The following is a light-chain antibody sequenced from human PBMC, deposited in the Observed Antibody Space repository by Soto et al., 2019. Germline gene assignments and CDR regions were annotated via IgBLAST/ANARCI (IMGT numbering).Light chain of an antibody. Sequence: QSVLPQPPSVSAAPGQKVTISCSGSSSNIGNNYVSWYQQLPGTAPKLLIYDNIKRPSGIPDRFSGSKSGTSATLGITGLQTGDEADYYCGTWDSSLSAVVFGGGTKLTVL. CDR3: GTWDSSLSAVV. CDR2: DNI. J-gene: IGLJ2*01. CDR1: SSNIGNNY. V-gene: IGLV1-51*01.